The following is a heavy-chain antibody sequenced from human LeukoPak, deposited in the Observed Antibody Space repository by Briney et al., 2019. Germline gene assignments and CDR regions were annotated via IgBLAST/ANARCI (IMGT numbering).Heavy chain of an antibody. CDR1: GYTFTSYA. Sequence: ASVTVSFTASGYTFTSYAMHWVRQAPGQRLEWMGWINAGNGNTKYSQKFQGRVTITRDTSASTAYMELSSLRSEDTAVYYCARNPRVLRFLEWLSWFDPWGQGTLVTVSS. CDR2: INAGNGNT. J-gene: IGHJ5*02. V-gene: IGHV1-3*01. D-gene: IGHD3-3*01. CDR3: ARNPRVLRFLEWLSWFDP.